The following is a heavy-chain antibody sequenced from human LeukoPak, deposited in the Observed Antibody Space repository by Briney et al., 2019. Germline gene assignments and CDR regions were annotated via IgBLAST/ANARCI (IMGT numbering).Heavy chain of an antibody. V-gene: IGHV3-30*18. CDR3: AKDRGEGMQDPLDY. CDR1: GFTFSSYG. Sequence: PGGSLRLSCAASGFTFSSYGMHWVRQAPGKGLEWVAVISYDGSIKYYADSAKGRFTISRDNSKNTLYLQMNSLRAEDTAVYYCAKDRGEGMQDPLDYWGQGTLVTVSS. D-gene: IGHD3-16*01. CDR2: ISYDGSIK. J-gene: IGHJ4*02.